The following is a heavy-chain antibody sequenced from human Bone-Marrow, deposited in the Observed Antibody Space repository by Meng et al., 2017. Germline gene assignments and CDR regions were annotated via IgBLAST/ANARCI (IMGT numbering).Heavy chain of an antibody. D-gene: IGHD6-13*01. V-gene: IGHV3-15*01. CDR1: VLSFTDGW. CDR2: NKRNSDGGTI. Sequence: EVQWLESVGGLGKPGGFLRFCCVAAVLSFTDGWMSWVRPAPGKGLEWVGRNKRNSDGGTIDYAAPVKGRFTISRDDSKNTLYLQMDSLITEDTAVYFCATGAAAADHWGQGTLVTVSS. CDR3: ATGAAAADH. J-gene: IGHJ4*02.